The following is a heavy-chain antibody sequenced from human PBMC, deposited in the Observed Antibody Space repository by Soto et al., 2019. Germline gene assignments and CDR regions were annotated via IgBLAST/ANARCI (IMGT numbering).Heavy chain of an antibody. D-gene: IGHD4-17*01. V-gene: IGHV3-53*01. Sequence: GGSLRLSCAASGFTVSSNYMSWVRQAPGKGLEWVSVIYSGGSTYYADSVKGRFTISRDNSKNTLYLQMNSLRAEDTSVYYCARSYGSALPFDYWGQGTLVTVSS. CDR2: IYSGGST. CDR1: GFTVSSNY. CDR3: ARSYGSALPFDY. J-gene: IGHJ4*02.